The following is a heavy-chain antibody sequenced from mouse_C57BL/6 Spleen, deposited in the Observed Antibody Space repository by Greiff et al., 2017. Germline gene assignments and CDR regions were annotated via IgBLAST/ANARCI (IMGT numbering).Heavy chain of an antibody. D-gene: IGHD2-9*01. CDR3: ARTYYGYDEYYFDY. Sequence: QVQLKQSGAELARPGASVKLSCKASGYTFTSYGISWVKQRTGQGLEWIGEIYPRSGNTYYNEKFKGKATLTADKSSSTAYMELRSLTSEDSAVYFCARTYYGYDEYYFDYWGQGTTLTVSS. CDR2: IYPRSGNT. J-gene: IGHJ2*01. CDR1: GYTFTSYG. V-gene: IGHV1-81*01.